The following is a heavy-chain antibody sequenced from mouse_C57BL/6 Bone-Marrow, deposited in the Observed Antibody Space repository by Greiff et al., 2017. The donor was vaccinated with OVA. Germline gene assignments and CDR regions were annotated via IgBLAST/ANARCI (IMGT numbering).Heavy chain of an antibody. D-gene: IGHD1-1*01. Sequence: EVQLQQSGPVLVKPGASVKMSCKASGYTFTDYYMNWVKQSHGKSLEWIGVINPYNGGTSYNQKFKGKATLTVDKSSSTAYMELNSLTSEDSAVYYCARIYYYGYYYFDYWGQGTTLTVSS. V-gene: IGHV1-19*01. CDR3: ARIYYYGYYYFDY. CDR2: INPYNGGT. CDR1: GYTFTDYY. J-gene: IGHJ2*01.